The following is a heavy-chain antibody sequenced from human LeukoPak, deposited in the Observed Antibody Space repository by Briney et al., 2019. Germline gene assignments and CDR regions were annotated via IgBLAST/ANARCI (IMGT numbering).Heavy chain of an antibody. CDR2: IYYSGTT. D-gene: IGHD6-19*01. Sequence: SETLSLTCTVSGGSISSGGYYWSWIRQHPGKGLEWIGYIYYSGTTNYNPSLQSRVTISVDKSNNHFSLRLTSVTAADTAVYYCATNGWYCLDHWGQGALVTVSS. CDR3: ATNGWYCLDH. CDR1: GGSISSGGYY. J-gene: IGHJ1*01. V-gene: IGHV4-31*09.